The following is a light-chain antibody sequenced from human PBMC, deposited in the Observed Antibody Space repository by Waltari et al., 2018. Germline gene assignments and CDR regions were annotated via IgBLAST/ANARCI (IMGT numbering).Light chain of an antibody. CDR1: QSISGY. Sequence: DIQMTQSPSSLSESVGDRVTITCRASQSISGYLNWYPQKPGKAPKVLIYATASLQSGVPSRFSGSGSGTDFTLTITSLQPEDFATYYCQQSYRTPPLTFGGGTKVEIK. CDR3: QQSYRTPPLT. V-gene: IGKV1-39*01. CDR2: ATA. J-gene: IGKJ4*01.